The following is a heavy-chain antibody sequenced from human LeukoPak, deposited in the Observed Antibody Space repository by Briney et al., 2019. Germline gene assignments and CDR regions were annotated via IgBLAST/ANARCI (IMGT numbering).Heavy chain of an antibody. J-gene: IGHJ4*02. V-gene: IGHV4-59*01. CDR1: GDSFISYF. Sequence: SETPSLTCTVSGDSFISYFWSRIRQPPGKGLEWIGYIYYSGSASYNPSLKRRVTISVDSSKNQFSLKLSSVTAADTAVYYCARGYYDSSGYWLSYFDYWGQGTLVTVSS. CDR2: IYYSGSA. CDR3: ARGYYDSSGYWLSYFDY. D-gene: IGHD3-22*01.